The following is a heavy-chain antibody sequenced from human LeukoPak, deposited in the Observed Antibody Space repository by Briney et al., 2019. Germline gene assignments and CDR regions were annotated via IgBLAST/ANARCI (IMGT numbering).Heavy chain of an antibody. CDR2: IYYSGTT. V-gene: IGHV4-59*08. D-gene: IGHD5-12*01. J-gene: IGHJ4*02. CDR3: ARQRLGGMVATGPDDY. Sequence: PSETLSLNCTVSGGSISSNYWSWIRQPPGKGLEWIGYIYYSGTTNYNPSLKSRVTISVDTSKTQFSLKLSSVSAADTAVYYCARQRLGGMVATGPDDYWGQGTLVTVSS. CDR1: GGSISSNY.